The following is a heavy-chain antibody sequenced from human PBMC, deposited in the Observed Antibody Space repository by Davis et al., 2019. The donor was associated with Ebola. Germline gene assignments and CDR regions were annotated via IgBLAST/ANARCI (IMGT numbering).Heavy chain of an antibody. CDR3: ARVSTSSGNFYYYMDV. CDR2: ISGSGGST. CDR1: GFTFSSYD. V-gene: IGHV3-23*01. Sequence: GGSLRLSCAASGFTFSSYDMTWVRQAPGKGLEWVSVISGSGGSTYYADSVKGRFTISRDNAKNTLYLQMNSLRAEDTAVYYCARVSTSSGNFYYYMDVWGKGTTVTVSS. J-gene: IGHJ6*03. D-gene: IGHD6-6*01.